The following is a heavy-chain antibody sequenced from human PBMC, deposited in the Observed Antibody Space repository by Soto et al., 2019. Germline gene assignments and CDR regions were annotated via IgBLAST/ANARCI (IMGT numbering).Heavy chain of an antibody. CDR1: GFTFSSYG. V-gene: IGHV3-30*18. CDR2: ISDDGSKK. J-gene: IGHJ3*02. CDR3: AKDQTHAFDI. Sequence: QVQLVESGGGVVQPGRSLRLSCAASGFTFSSYGMYWVRQAPGKGLEWVAVISDDGSKKYYADSVKGRFTISRDNSKNTLSLQMNSLSAEDTAVYYCAKDQTHAFDIWGQGTMVTVSS.